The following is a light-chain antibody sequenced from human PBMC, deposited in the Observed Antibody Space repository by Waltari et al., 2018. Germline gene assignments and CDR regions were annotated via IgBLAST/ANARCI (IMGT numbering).Light chain of an antibody. CDR2: EVS. J-gene: IGLJ1*01. CDR3: SSHTSTVPHV. CDR1: SNDVGGYGY. V-gene: IGLV2-14*01. Sequence: QSALTQPAFVSGSPGQSITISCTGTSNDVGGYGYVSWYQQYPGKAHQLVIYEVSSRASGVSTRFSVSKSGNSASLTSSGLQAEDEADYYCSSHTSTVPHVFGTGTRVTVV.